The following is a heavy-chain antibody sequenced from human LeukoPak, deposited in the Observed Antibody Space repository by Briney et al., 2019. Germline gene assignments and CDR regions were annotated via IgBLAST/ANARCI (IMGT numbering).Heavy chain of an antibody. Sequence: GESLKISCKGSGYTFTSYGISWVRQAPGQGLEWMGWISAYNGSTNYAQELQGRVTMTTVTSTSTAYMELRSLRSDDTAVYYCARGEGGDYYYYYYYYGMDVWGQGTTVTVSS. V-gene: IGHV1-18*01. D-gene: IGHD2-21*02. CDR3: ARGEGGDYYYYYYYYGMDV. CDR2: ISAYNGST. CDR1: GYTFTSYG. J-gene: IGHJ6*02.